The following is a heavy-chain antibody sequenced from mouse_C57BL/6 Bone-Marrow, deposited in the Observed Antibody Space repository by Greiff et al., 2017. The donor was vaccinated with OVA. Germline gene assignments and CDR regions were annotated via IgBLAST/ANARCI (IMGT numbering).Heavy chain of an antibody. CDR2: ISSGGSYT. Sequence: EVKVVESGGDLVKPGGSLKLSCAASGFTFSSYGMSWVCQTPDKRLEWVATISSGGSYTYYPDRVKGRFTISRDNAKNTLYLQMSSLKSEDTAMYYCARQLRLLAYWGQGTLVTVSA. CDR1: GFTFSSYG. J-gene: IGHJ3*01. V-gene: IGHV5-6*01. D-gene: IGHD3-2*02. CDR3: ARQLRLLAY.